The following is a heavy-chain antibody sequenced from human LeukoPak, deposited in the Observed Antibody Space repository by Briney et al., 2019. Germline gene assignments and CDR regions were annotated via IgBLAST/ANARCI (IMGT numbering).Heavy chain of an antibody. Sequence: GGSLRLSCAASGLTFRSHWMHWVRQAPGKGLIWVSRIDGDESATYYGDSVKGRFTISRDNAKNTLYLQMNSLRVEDTAVYYCVRTHSSGYYYFDSWGQGTLVTVSS. V-gene: IGHV3-74*01. CDR1: GLTFRSHW. D-gene: IGHD3-22*01. CDR3: VRTHSSGYYYFDS. CDR2: IDGDESAT. J-gene: IGHJ4*02.